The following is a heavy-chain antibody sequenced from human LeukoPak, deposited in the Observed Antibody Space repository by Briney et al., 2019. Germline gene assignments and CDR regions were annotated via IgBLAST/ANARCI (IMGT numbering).Heavy chain of an antibody. D-gene: IGHD3-3*01. J-gene: IGHJ4*02. CDR2: IYTSGST. CDR3: ARENPTPLTNYDFWSGYASNFDY. CDR1: GGSIXXYY. V-gene: IGHV4-4*07. Sequence: ETLSLXXXXSGGSIXXYYWSWIRQPAGKGLEWIGRIYTSGSTNYNPSLKSRVTMSVDTSKNQFTLKLSSVNGADTAVYYCARENPTPLTNYDFWSGYASNFDYWGQGTLVTVSS.